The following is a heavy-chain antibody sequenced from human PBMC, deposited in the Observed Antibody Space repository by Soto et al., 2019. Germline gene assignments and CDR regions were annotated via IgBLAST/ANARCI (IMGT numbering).Heavy chain of an antibody. J-gene: IGHJ2*01. CDR3: TAISNYGASNYWYFDL. CDR1: GFTFSGAW. Sequence: GGSLRLSCAGSGFTFSGAWMSWVRQTPGKGLEWLGRIKSKDDGGATDYAAPVKGRFTISRDDSNNTVYLQMNSLKIEDTAVYFRTAISNYGASNYWYFDLWGLGTLVTVSS. CDR2: IKSKDDGGAT. V-gene: IGHV3-15*01. D-gene: IGHD4-17*01.